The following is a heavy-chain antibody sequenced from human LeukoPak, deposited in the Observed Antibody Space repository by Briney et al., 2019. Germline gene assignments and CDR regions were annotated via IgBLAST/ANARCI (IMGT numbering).Heavy chain of an antibody. CDR2: TNTNTGNP. D-gene: IGHD3-16*02. CDR1: GYTFTSYA. CDR3: ARRTQYYDYVWGSYRFYFDY. J-gene: IGHJ4*02. V-gene: IGHV7-4-1*02. Sequence: ASVKVSCKASGYTFTSYAMNWVRQAPGQGLEWMGWTNTNTGNPTYAQGFTGRFVFSLDTSVSTAYLQISSLKAEDTAVYYCARRTQYYDYVWGSYRFYFDYWGQGTLVTVSS.